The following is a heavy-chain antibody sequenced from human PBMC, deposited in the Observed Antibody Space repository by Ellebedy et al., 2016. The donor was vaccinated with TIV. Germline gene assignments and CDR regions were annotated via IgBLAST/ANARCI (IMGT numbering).Heavy chain of an antibody. V-gene: IGHV1-3*02. Sequence: AASVKVSCKASGYTFTSYAMHWVRQAPGQRLEWMGWSNAGNGNTKYSQEFQGRVTITADESTSTAYMELSSLRSEDTAVYYCARGGSGSYFAGMDVWGQGTTVTVSS. CDR1: GYTFTSYA. J-gene: IGHJ6*02. D-gene: IGHD1-26*01. CDR2: SNAGNGNT. CDR3: ARGGSGSYFAGMDV.